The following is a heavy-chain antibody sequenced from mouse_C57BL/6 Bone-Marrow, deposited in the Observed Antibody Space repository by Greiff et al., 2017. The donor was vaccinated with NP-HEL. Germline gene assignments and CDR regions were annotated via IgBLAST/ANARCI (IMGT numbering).Heavy chain of an antibody. CDR2: LNSDGGSP. Sequence: EVKLMESGGGLVQPGESLKLSCESTEYAFPSSDMSWVRQTPEKRLELVAALNSDGGSPYYPDTMERRFIISSDNTKKTLYMKMSSLRSEDTALYYCARRLLRFAYWGQGTLVTVSA. CDR1: EYAFPSSD. CDR3: ARRLLRFAY. D-gene: IGHD2-3*01. J-gene: IGHJ3*01. V-gene: IGHV5-2*01.